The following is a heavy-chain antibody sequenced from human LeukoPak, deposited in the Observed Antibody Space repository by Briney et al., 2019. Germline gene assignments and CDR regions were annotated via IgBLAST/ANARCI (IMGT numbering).Heavy chain of an antibody. J-gene: IGHJ4*02. Sequence: KPSETLSLTCTVSGDSISSSNYYWGWIRQPPGKGLEWIATIYYIGSTYFNPSLKSRVTISIDTSKSQFSLKLSSVTAADTALYYCARRRGSSGTIDYWGQGTLVTVSS. V-gene: IGHV4-39*01. CDR2: IYYIGST. CDR1: GDSISSSNYY. CDR3: ARRRGSSGTIDY. D-gene: IGHD6-19*01.